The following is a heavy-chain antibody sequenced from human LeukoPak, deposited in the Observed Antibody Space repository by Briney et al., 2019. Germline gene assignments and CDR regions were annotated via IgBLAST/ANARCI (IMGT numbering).Heavy chain of an antibody. V-gene: IGHV3-23*01. J-gene: IGHJ4*02. Sequence: GGSLRLSCAASGFTFSNYAMTRVRQAPGKGLEWVSAITDRGGDTYYADSVKGRFTISRDNSKNMFYLQMNSLRAEDTAVYYCAKGYRGNYDYWGQGTLVTVSS. CDR2: ITDRGGDT. CDR1: GFTFSNYA. D-gene: IGHD1-26*01. CDR3: AKGYRGNYDY.